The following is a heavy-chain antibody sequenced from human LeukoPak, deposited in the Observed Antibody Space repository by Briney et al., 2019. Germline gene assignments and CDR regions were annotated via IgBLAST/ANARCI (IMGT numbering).Heavy chain of an antibody. CDR3: AKNREPSGDYAGAFDF. CDR1: GFTFSSYG. V-gene: IGHV3-30*02. CDR2: IRYDGSEK. D-gene: IGHD4-17*01. Sequence: GGSLRLSCAASGFTFSSYGMHWVRQAPGKGLEWVAFIRYDGSEKHYADSVKGRFTISRDNSENTLFLQMNSLRAGDMAVYYCAKNREPSGDYAGAFDFWGQGTLVTVSS. J-gene: IGHJ4*02.